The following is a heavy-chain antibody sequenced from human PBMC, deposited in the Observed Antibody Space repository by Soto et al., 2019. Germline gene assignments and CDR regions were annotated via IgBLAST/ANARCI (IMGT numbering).Heavy chain of an antibody. J-gene: IGHJ5*02. Sequence: SETLSLTCTVSGGSISSGDYYWSWIRQPPGKGLEWIGYIYYSGSTYYNPSLKSRVTISVDTSKNQFSLKLSSVTAADTAVYYCASHHDYGDYGLNWFDPWGQGTLVTVSS. CDR3: ASHHDYGDYGLNWFDP. D-gene: IGHD4-17*01. CDR2: IYYSGST. CDR1: GGSISSGDYY. V-gene: IGHV4-30-4*01.